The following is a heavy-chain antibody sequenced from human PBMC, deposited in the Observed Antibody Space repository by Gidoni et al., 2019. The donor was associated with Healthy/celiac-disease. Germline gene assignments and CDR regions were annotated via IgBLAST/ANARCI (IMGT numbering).Heavy chain of an antibody. J-gene: IGHJ4*02. D-gene: IGHD5-18*01. Sequence: EVQLVQSGAEVNKLGESLRISCRVSGYSLTSYWIGWVRQMPGKGLEWMGIIYPGDYDTRYSPSYQGEVTISADKYISTANLQWSSLKASDTAMYYCARHRGGSTAMAGDYWGQGTLVTVSS. CDR2: IYPGDYDT. V-gene: IGHV5-51*01. CDR3: ARHRGGSTAMAGDY. CDR1: GYSLTSYW.